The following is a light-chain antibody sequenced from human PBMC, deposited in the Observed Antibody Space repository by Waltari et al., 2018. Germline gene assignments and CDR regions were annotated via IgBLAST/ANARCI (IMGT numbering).Light chain of an antibody. V-gene: IGLV3-19*01. CDR3: NSRDSSGNHWV. Sequence: SSELTQDPAVSVALGQTVRITCQGDSLRSYYASWYQQKPGQAPAFVLYGKNNRPSGIPDRFCGSISGDTGSLAITGAQAEDEADYYCNSRDSSGNHWVFGGGTKLTVL. CDR1: SLRSYY. CDR2: GKN. J-gene: IGLJ3*02.